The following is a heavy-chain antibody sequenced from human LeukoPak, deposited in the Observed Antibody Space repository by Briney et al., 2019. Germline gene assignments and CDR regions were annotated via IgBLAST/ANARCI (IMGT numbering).Heavy chain of an antibody. Sequence: SETLSLTCTVSGGSISNYYWSWIRQPPGKGLEWIGYIYYSGSTNYNPSLKSRVTISVDTSKNQFPLKLSSVTAADTAVYYCARVDYGSGSYRFDPWGQGTLVTVSS. CDR3: ARVDYGSGSYRFDP. CDR2: IYYSGST. V-gene: IGHV4-59*01. CDR1: GGSISNYY. D-gene: IGHD3-10*01. J-gene: IGHJ5*02.